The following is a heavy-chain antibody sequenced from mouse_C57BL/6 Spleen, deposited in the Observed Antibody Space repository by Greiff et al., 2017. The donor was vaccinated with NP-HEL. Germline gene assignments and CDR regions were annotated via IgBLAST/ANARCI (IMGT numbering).Heavy chain of an antibody. CDR2: ISSGGSYT. CDR1: GFTFSSYG. Sequence: EVKLMESGGDLVKPGGSLKLSCAASGFTFSSYGMSWVRQTPDKRLEWVATISSGGSYTYYPDNVKGRFTISRDNAKTTLYLQMSSWKSEDTAMDYCARHYYDAGYAMDYWGQGTSVTGSS. J-gene: IGHJ4*01. V-gene: IGHV5-6*01. CDR3: ARHYYDAGYAMDY. D-gene: IGHD1-1*01.